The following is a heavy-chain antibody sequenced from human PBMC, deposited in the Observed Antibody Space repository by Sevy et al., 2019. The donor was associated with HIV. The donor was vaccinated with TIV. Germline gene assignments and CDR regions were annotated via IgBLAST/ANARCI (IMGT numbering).Heavy chain of an antibody. CDR1: GDSVSSNSAI. CDR3: ARDPPIGLYVFDI. CDR2: TYYRSKWYS. Sequence: QSQTLSLTCAISGDSVSSNSAIWNWIRQSPSRGLEWLGRTYYRSKWYSDSAESVKSRIKISPDTSKNQFYLQLNSVTPEDTAVHYCARDPPIGLYVFDIWGQGTMVTVSS. J-gene: IGHJ3*02. D-gene: IGHD3-16*01. V-gene: IGHV6-1*01.